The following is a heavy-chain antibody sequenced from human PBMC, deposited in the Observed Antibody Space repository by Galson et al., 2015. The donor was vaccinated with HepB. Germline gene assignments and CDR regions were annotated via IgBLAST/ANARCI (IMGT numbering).Heavy chain of an antibody. J-gene: IGHJ5*02. V-gene: IGHV1-18*01. CDR2: ISAYNGIT. Sequence: SVKVSCKASGYTFTSYGISWVRQAPGQGLEWMGWISAYNGITNDAQKLQGRVTMTTDTSTSTAYMELRSLRSDDTAVYYCARDPKMTTVTTGFDPWGQGTLVTVSS. CDR3: ARDPKMTTVTTGFDP. D-gene: IGHD4-17*01. CDR1: GYTFTSYG.